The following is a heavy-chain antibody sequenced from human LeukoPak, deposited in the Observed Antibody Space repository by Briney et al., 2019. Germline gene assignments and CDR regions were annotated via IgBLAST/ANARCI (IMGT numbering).Heavy chain of an antibody. CDR2: INPSGGST. D-gene: IGHD3-10*01. Sequence: GASVKVSCKASGYTFTSYFMHWVRQAPGQGLEWMGIINPSGGSTSYAQKFQGRVTMTRDTSTSTVHMELSSLRSEDTAVYYCARAKTYYYGSGSYSLDYWGQGTLVTVSS. V-gene: IGHV1-46*01. CDR3: ARAKTYYYGSGSYSLDY. J-gene: IGHJ4*02. CDR1: GYTFTSYF.